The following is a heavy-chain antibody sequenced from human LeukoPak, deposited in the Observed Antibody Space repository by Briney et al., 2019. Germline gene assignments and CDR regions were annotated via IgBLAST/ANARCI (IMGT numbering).Heavy chain of an antibody. CDR2: INAGNGNT. V-gene: IGHV1-3*03. CDR3: ARASGYDLGDIDY. J-gene: IGHJ4*02. D-gene: IGHD5-12*01. CDR1: GYTFTGYY. Sequence: ASVKVSCKASGYTFTGYYMHWVRQAPGQGLEWMGWINAGNGNTKYSQEFQGRVTVTRDTSASTAYMELSSLRSEDMAVYYCARASGYDLGDIDYWGQGTLVTVSS.